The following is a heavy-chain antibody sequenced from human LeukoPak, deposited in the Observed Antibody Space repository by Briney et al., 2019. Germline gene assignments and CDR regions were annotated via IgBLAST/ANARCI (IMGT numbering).Heavy chain of an antibody. CDR1: GGSFSGYY. CDR2: IYYSGST. Sequence: SETLSLTCAVYGGSFSGYYWGWIRQPPGKGLEWIGTIYYSGSTYYNPSLKSRVTISVDTSKNQFSLKLRFVTAADTAVYYCARRPCGRPNWFDPWGQGTLVTVSS. J-gene: IGHJ5*02. CDR3: ARRPCGRPNWFDP. V-gene: IGHV4-34*01. D-gene: IGHD2-21*01.